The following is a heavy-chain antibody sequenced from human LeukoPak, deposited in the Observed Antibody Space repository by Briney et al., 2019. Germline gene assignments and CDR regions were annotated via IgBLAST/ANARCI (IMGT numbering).Heavy chain of an antibody. V-gene: IGHV1-8*01. CDR1: GYTFTIYD. D-gene: IGHD2-2*02. J-gene: IGHJ5*02. CDR2: MNPNSGNT. Sequence: ASVKVSCKASGYTFTIYDINWGRHATGQGLGLMGWMNPNSGNTGYAQKFQGRVSMTRNTSISTAYMELSSLRSEDTAVYYCARGDYNTRNFDVVVVPAAIPDWFDPWGQGTLVTVSS. CDR3: ARGDYNTRNFDVVVVPAAIPDWFDP.